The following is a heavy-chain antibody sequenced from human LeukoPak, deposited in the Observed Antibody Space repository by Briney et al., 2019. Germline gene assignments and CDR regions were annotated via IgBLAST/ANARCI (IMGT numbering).Heavy chain of an antibody. CDR1: EFTFSSYW. Sequence: PGGSLRLSCAASEFTFSSYWMSWVRQAPGKGLEWVANIKQDGSEKYYVDSVKGRLTISRDNAKNLLYLEMNSLRAEDTAVYYCVALYDSWGQGTLVTVSS. D-gene: IGHD2-15*01. CDR2: IKQDGSEK. V-gene: IGHV3-7*01. CDR3: VALYDS. J-gene: IGHJ4*02.